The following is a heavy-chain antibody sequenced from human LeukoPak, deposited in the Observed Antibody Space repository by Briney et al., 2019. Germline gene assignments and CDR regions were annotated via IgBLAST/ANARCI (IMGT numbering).Heavy chain of an antibody. J-gene: IGHJ3*02. CDR3: ARSYVAVTAIDAFDI. D-gene: IGHD2-21*02. Sequence: SGGSLRLSCAASGFTFSSYEMNWVRQAPGKGLEWVSYISSSGSTIYYADSVKGRFTISRDNAKNSLYLQMNSLRAEDTAVYYCARSYVAVTAIDAFDIWGQGTMVTVSS. CDR2: ISSSGSTI. CDR1: GFTFSSYE. V-gene: IGHV3-48*03.